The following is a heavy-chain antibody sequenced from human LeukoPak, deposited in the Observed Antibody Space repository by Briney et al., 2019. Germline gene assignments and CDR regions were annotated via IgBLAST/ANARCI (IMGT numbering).Heavy chain of an antibody. V-gene: IGHV3-21*01. J-gene: IGHJ4*02. CDR2: ISSSSSYI. CDR3: AKDGSSSSPGRSVDY. D-gene: IGHD6-6*01. CDR1: GFTFSSYS. Sequence: GGSLRLSCAASGFTFSSYSMNWVRQAPGKGLEWVSSISSSSSYIYYADSVKGRFTISRDNAKNSLYLQMNSLRAEDTAVYYCAKDGSSSSPGRSVDYWGQGTLVTVSS.